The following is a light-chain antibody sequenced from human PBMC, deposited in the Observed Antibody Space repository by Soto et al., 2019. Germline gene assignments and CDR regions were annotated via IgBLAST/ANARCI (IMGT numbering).Light chain of an antibody. J-gene: IGKJ4*01. CDR2: GAF. V-gene: IGKV3-11*01. CDR1: QSVSTY. CDR3: QTGGS. Sequence: EIVLTQSPATLSLSPGEGATLSCRASQSVSTYLAWYQQKPGQAPRLLIYGAFNRATGIPARISGSGSGADFTLAISSLEPEDFGVYYCQTGGSFGGGTKVEIK.